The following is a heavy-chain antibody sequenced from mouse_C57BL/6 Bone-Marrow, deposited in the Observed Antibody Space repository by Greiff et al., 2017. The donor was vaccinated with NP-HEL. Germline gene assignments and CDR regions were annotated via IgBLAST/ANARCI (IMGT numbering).Heavy chain of an antibody. J-gene: IGHJ3*01. CDR1: GFNIKNTY. Sequence: VQLQQSVAELVRPGASVKLSCTASGFNIKNTYMHWVKQRPEQGLEWIGRIDPANGNTKYAPKFQGKATITADTSSNTAYLQLSSLTSEDTAIYYCARWGGLYYYGSSPWFAYWGQGTLVTVSA. D-gene: IGHD1-1*01. V-gene: IGHV14-3*01. CDR2: IDPANGNT. CDR3: ARWGGLYYYGSSPWFAY.